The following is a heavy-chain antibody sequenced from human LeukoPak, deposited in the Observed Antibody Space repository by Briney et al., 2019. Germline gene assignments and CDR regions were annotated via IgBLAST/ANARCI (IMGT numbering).Heavy chain of an antibody. V-gene: IGHV1-8*03. CDR1: VSPFTKYD. J-gene: IGHJ4*02. CDR2: LNTYSGDT. Sequence: ASVKVSCKASVSPFTKYDINWRRQPTGQGLEWMGWLNTYSGDTGYAQKFRGRVTITRNTPISTAYMEVSSLRSEDTAVYYCAKGGRSSWVDYWGQGTLVTVSS. D-gene: IGHD6-13*01. CDR3: AKGGRSSWVDY.